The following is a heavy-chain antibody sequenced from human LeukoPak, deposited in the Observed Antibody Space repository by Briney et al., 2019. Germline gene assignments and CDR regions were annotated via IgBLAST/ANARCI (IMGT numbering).Heavy chain of an antibody. CDR1: GFTFSSYG. Sequence: GGSLRLSCAASGFTFSSYGMHWVRQAPGKGLEWVAVISYDGSNKYYADSVKGRFTISRDNSKNTLYLQMNSLRAEDTAVYYCARDPAPLIPGAAGIDYWGQGTLVTVSS. D-gene: IGHD3-16*01. CDR3: ARDPAPLIPGAAGIDY. J-gene: IGHJ4*02. CDR2: ISYDGSNK. V-gene: IGHV3-30*03.